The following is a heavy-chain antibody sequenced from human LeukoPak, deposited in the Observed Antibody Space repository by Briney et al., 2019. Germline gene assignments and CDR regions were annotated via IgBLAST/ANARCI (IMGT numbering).Heavy chain of an antibody. CDR3: AGVDTAMEFIDY. V-gene: IGHV4-61*05. J-gene: IGHJ4*02. CDR1: GDSISSSSYY. D-gene: IGHD5-18*01. Sequence: PSETLSLTCTVSGDSISSSSYYWVWIRQPPGKGPEWIGYIYYSGSTNYNPSLKSRVTISVDTSKNQFSLKLSSVTAADTAVYYCAGVDTAMEFIDYWGQGTLVTVSS. CDR2: IYYSGST.